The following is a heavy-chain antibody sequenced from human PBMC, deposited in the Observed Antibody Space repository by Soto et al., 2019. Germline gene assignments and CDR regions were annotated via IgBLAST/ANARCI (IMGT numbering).Heavy chain of an antibody. CDR1: GFTFSNNW. J-gene: IGHJ4*02. V-gene: IGHV3-74*01. D-gene: IGHD2-2*01. CDR3: ARGGAGRYCSSSSCDTWVLDY. CDR2: INSDGSST. Sequence: WGSLRLSCAASGFTFSNNWMHWVRQAPGKGLVWVSRINSDGSSTSYADSVKGRFTISRDNPKNTLSLQMNSLRADDTAVYYCARGGAGRYCSSSSCDTWVLDYWGKGTLVTVSS.